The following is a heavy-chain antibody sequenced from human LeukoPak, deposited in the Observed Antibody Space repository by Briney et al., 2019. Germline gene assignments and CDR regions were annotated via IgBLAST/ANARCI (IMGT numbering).Heavy chain of an antibody. V-gene: IGHV4-34*01. CDR3: ARETPNALFLEYFDY. CDR2: INHSGST. Sequence: SETLSRTCAVYGGSFSGYYWRWIRQPPRKRLELIGEINHSGSTNYNASLKSRVTISVDTSKNQFSLKLSSVTAADTAVYYCARETPNALFLEYFDYWGQGTLVTVSS. CDR1: GGSFSGYY. J-gene: IGHJ4*02. D-gene: IGHD3-3*01.